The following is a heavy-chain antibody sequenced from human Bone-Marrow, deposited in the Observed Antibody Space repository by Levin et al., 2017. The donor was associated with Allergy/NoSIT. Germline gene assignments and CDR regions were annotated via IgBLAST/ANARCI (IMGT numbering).Heavy chain of an antibody. Sequence: LSLPCAASGFTFSSYSMNWVRQAPGKGLEWVSYISSSSSTIYYADSVKGRFTISRDNAKNSLYLQMNSLRAEDTAVYYCAREGVGCSSTSCYSFGMDVWGQGTTVTVSS. V-gene: IGHV3-48*01. CDR2: ISSSSSTI. CDR1: GFTFSSYS. D-gene: IGHD2-2*02. CDR3: AREGVGCSSTSCYSFGMDV. J-gene: IGHJ6*02.